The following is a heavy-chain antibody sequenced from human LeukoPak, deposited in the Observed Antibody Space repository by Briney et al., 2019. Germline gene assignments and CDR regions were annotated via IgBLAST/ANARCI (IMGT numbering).Heavy chain of an antibody. CDR3: ARDPESNWGWDLDY. CDR2: INIDERIT. CDR1: GFSFSTQR. J-gene: IGHJ4*02. D-gene: IGHD7-27*01. Sequence: PGGSLRLSCAASGFSFSTQRMHWVRQAPGKGLVWVSYINIDERITGYADSVKGRFTISRDSAKNSLHLQMYSLRAEDTAVYYCARDPESNWGWDLDYWGQGTLVTVSS. V-gene: IGHV3-74*01.